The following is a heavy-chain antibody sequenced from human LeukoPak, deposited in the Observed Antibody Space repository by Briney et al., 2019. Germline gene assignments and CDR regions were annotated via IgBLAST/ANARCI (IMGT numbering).Heavy chain of an antibody. CDR2: ISGSSTTI. D-gene: IGHD3/OR15-3a*01. J-gene: IGHJ4*02. CDR3: ARDQDWAFDY. CDR1: GFSFSSHS. V-gene: IGHV3-48*01. Sequence: HPGGSLRLSCAASGFSFSSHSMNWVRQAPGKGLEWVSYISGSSTTIDYADSAKGRFIISRDNAKKSLYLQMNNLRAEDTAVYYCARDQDWAFDYWGQGILVTVSS.